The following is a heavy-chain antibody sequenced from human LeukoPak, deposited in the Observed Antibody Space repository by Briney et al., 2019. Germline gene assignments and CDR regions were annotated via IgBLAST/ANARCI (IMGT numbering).Heavy chain of an antibody. Sequence: GASLRLSCAASGLTFSSYARSWVRQAPGKGLEWVSAISGSGGSTYYADSVKGRFTISRDNSKNTLYLQMNSLRAEVTAVYYCAKLPPAGYYYGSGSYSYWGQGTLVTVSS. J-gene: IGHJ4*02. D-gene: IGHD3-10*01. CDR1: GLTFSSYA. CDR2: ISGSGGST. V-gene: IGHV3-23*01. CDR3: AKLPPAGYYYGSGSYSY.